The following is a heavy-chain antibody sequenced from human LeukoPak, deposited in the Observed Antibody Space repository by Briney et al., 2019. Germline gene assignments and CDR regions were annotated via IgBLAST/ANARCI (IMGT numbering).Heavy chain of an antibody. J-gene: IGHJ4*02. CDR2: LRSVGNT. Sequence: RRSLRPSCAASAFSVRRKYMSWVRQAPGKGLEWVSVLRSVGNTFYADSVKRRFSSSRDRYKNTVYLQMDRLRAEDTAVYSCARDAEGEEQMATTYFDLWGQGTLVIVSS. CDR1: AFSVRRKY. V-gene: IGHV3-53*01. CDR3: ARDAEGEEQMATTYFDL. D-gene: IGHD5-24*01.